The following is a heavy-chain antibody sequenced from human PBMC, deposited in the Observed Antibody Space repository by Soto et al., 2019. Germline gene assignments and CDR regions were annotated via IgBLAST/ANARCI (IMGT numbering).Heavy chain of an antibody. CDR3: ARILGITMVRGVITYNWFDP. CDR2: INHSGST. V-gene: IGHV4-34*01. D-gene: IGHD3-10*01. Sequence: SETLCLTCAGYGGAFSGYYWSGIRQPPGKGVEWIGEINHSGSTNYNPSLKSRVTISVDTSKNQFSLKLSSVTAADTAVYYCARILGITMVRGVITYNWFDPWGQGTLVTVSS. CDR1: GGAFSGYY. J-gene: IGHJ5*02.